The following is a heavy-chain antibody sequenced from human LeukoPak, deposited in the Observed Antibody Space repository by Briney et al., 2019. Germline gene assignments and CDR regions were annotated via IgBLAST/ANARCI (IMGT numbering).Heavy chain of an antibody. D-gene: IGHD5-18*01. V-gene: IGHV4-59*08. CDR3: ARHTGVQLWNPNWFDP. CDR1: GGSISSYY. J-gene: IGHJ5*02. Sequence: PSETLSLTCTVSGGSISSYYWSWIRQPPGEGLEWIGFIYYSGSTNYNPSLKSRVTISVDTSKNQFSLKLTSVTAADTAVYYCARHTGVQLWNPNWFDPWGQGTLVTVSS. CDR2: IYYSGST.